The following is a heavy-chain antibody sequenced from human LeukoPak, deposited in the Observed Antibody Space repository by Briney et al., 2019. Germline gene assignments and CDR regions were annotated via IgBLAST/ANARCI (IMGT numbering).Heavy chain of an antibody. Sequence: PSETLSLTCAVSGGSISSGGYSWSWIRQPPGKGLEWIGYIYHSGSTYYNPSLKSRVTISVDRSKNQFSLKLSSVIAADTAVYYCAGLGYCSGGSCYPDYWGQGTLVTVSS. CDR1: GGSISSGGYS. D-gene: IGHD2-15*01. CDR2: IYHSGST. V-gene: IGHV4-30-2*01. CDR3: AGLGYCSGGSCYPDY. J-gene: IGHJ4*02.